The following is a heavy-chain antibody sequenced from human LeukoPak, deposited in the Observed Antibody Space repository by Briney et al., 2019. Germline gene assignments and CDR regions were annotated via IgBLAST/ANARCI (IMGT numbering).Heavy chain of an antibody. D-gene: IGHD2-2*01. Sequence: PGGSLRLSCVASGFTFSSYWMHWVRQAPGKGLVWVSRINSDGSSRNYADSVTARFTISRDNAKNTLYLQMNSLRAEDTAVYYCATSRTFDYWGQGTPVTVSS. J-gene: IGHJ4*02. CDR2: INSDGSSR. CDR3: ATSRTFDY. V-gene: IGHV3-74*01. CDR1: GFTFSSYW.